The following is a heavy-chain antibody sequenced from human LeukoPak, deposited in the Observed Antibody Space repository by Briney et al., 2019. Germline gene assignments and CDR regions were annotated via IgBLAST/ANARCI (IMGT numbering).Heavy chain of an antibody. Sequence: GGSLRLSCAASGFTFSSYSMNWVRQAPGKGLEWVSSISSSSSYMYYADSVKGRFTISRDNAKNSLYLQMNSLRAEDTAVYYCARDDYGDFVFDYWGQGTLVTVSS. V-gene: IGHV3-21*01. CDR3: ARDDYGDFVFDY. J-gene: IGHJ4*02. D-gene: IGHD4-17*01. CDR1: GFTFSSYS. CDR2: ISSSSSYM.